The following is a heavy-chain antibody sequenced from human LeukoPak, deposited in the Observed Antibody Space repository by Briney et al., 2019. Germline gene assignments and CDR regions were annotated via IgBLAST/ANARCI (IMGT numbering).Heavy chain of an antibody. CDR2: INPNSGGT. CDR3: ARDRGHCSGGSCRNWFDP. D-gene: IGHD2-15*01. J-gene: IGHJ5*02. Sequence: ASVKVSCKASGYTFTGYYMHWVRQAPGQGLEWMGRINPNSGGTNYAKKFQGRVTMTRDTSISTAYMELSRLRSDDTAVYYCARDRGHCSGGSCRNWFDPWGQGTLVTVSS. CDR1: GYTFTGYY. V-gene: IGHV1-2*06.